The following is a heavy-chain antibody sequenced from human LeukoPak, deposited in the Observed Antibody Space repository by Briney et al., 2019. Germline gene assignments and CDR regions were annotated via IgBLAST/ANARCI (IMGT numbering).Heavy chain of an antibody. J-gene: IGHJ4*02. Sequence: ASVKVSCKVSGYTLTELSMHWVRQAPGKGLEWMGGFDPEDGETIYAQKFKGRVTMTEDTSTDTAYMELSSLRSEDTAVYYCATLLYYYDSSGYSYYFDYWGQGTLVTVSS. V-gene: IGHV1-24*01. CDR2: FDPEDGET. CDR3: ATLLYYYDSSGYSYYFDY. CDR1: GYTLTELS. D-gene: IGHD3-22*01.